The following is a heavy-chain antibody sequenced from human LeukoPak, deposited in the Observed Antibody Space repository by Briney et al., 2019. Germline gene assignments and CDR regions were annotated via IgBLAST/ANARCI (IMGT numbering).Heavy chain of an antibody. CDR2: IYHSGST. CDR3: ARVAGSSGWYPAEYSFDY. D-gene: IGHD6-19*01. Sequence: PSETLSLTCSVSGYSISRGYYWGWIRQPPGKGLEWIGTIYHSGSTYYNPSLKSRVTISVDTSKNQFSLKLSSVTAADTAEYYCARVAGSSGWYPAEYSFDYWGQGTPVTVSS. CDR1: GYSISRGYY. J-gene: IGHJ4*02. V-gene: IGHV4-38-2*02.